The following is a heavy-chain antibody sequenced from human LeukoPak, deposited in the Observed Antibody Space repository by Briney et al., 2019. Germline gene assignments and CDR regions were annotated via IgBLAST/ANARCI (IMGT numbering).Heavy chain of an antibody. V-gene: IGHV3-23*01. CDR3: AKSRTMVRHPPGTY. D-gene: IGHD3-10*01. J-gene: IGHJ4*02. CDR1: GFTFSSYA. Sequence: GGSLRLSCAASGFTFSSYAMSWVRQAPGKGLEWVSVISGSGGNTYYADSVKGRFTIYRDNSKNTLYLQMNSLSAEDTAVYYRAKSRTMVRHPPGTYWGQGTLVTVSS. CDR2: ISGSGGNT.